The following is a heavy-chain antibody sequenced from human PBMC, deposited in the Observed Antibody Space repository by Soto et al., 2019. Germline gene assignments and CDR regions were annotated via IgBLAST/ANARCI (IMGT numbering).Heavy chain of an antibody. J-gene: IGHJ6*02. CDR3: AREQYYGMDV. CDR2: ISYDGSRK. V-gene: IGHV3-30-3*01. Sequence: GSLRLSCAASGFTFGSFAMHWVRQAPGKGLEWVTLISYDGSRKFYADSVKGRFTISRDNSKNTMFLQMNSLGPDDTAVYYCAREQYYGMDVWGLGTTVTVSS. CDR1: GFTFGSFA.